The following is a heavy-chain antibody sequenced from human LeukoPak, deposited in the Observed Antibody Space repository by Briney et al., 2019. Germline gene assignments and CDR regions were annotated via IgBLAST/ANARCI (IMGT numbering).Heavy chain of an antibody. V-gene: IGHV3-48*01. CDR2: ITRSSSAK. Sequence: PGGSLRLSCVASGFTFSSYSMNWVRQAPGKGLEWVSYITRSSSAKFYADSVKGRFTISRDNAENLLYLQMNSLRADDTAVYYCAKEGCSSTNCYDDSWGQGTLVTVSS. J-gene: IGHJ4*02. D-gene: IGHD2-2*01. CDR3: AKEGCSSTNCYDDS. CDR1: GFTFSSYS.